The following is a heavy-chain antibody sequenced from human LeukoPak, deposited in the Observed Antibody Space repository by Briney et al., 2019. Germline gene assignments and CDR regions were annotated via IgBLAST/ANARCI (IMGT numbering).Heavy chain of an antibody. D-gene: IGHD4-17*01. V-gene: IGHV3-23*01. J-gene: IGHJ4*02. Sequence: GASLRLSCAASGFTFSSYAMSWVRQAPGKGLEWVSAISGSGGSTYYADSVKGRFTISRDNSKNTLYLQMNSLRAEDTAVYYCANDSSYDYGDYFAFDYWGQGTLVTVSS. CDR1: GFTFSSYA. CDR3: ANDSSYDYGDYFAFDY. CDR2: ISGSGGST.